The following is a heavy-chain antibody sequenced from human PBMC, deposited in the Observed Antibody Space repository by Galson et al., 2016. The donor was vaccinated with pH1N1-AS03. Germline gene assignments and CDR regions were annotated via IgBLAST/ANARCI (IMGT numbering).Heavy chain of an antibody. CDR2: IKQDGSEK. Sequence: SLRLSCAASGFTFSRFWLNWVRQTPGKGLEWVASIKQDGSEKYYVDSVKGRFTISKDNAKNSLFLQMNSLRAEDTAVYYCPRGHVLKGFEYWGQGTLVTVSS. D-gene: IGHD3-9*01. CDR1: GFTFSRFW. V-gene: IGHV3-7*01. J-gene: IGHJ4*02. CDR3: PRGHVLKGFEY.